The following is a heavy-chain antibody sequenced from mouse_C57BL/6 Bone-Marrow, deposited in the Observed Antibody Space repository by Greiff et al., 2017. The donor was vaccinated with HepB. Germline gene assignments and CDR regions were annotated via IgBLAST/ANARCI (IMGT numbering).Heavy chain of an antibody. CDR1: GFTFSDFY. V-gene: IGHV7-1*01. CDR2: SRNKANDYTT. J-gene: IGHJ1*03. Sequence: EVKLMESGGGLVQSGRSLRLSCATSGFTFSDFYMEWVRQAPGKGLEWIAASRNKANDYTTEYSASVKGRFIVSRDTTQSILYLQMNALRAEDTAIYYCAGDGEPGYFDVWGTGTTVTVSS. CDR3: AGDGEPGYFDV.